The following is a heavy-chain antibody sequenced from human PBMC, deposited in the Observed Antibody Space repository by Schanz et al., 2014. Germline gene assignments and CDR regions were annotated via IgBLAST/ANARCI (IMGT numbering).Heavy chain of an antibody. CDR2: ISSSSSSK. J-gene: IGHJ5*02. Sequence: EVQLVESGGGLVQPGGSLRLSCAASGFIFSTYNMNWVRQAPGKGLEWVSFISSSSSSKHYGDSVKGRFTISRDNAENSLYLQMNSLRDEDTAVYYCARDSDRATMVRTYNWFDPWGQGTLVTVSS. V-gene: IGHV3-48*02. CDR1: GFIFSTYN. CDR3: ARDSDRATMVRTYNWFDP. D-gene: IGHD3-10*01.